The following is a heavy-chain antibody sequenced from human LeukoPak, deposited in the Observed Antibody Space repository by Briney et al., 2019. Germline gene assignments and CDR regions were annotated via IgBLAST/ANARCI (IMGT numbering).Heavy chain of an antibody. CDR1: GYTFTGYY. D-gene: IGHD2-15*01. J-gene: IGHJ6*03. CDR2: INSNSGAT. V-gene: IGHV1-2*02. Sequence: ASVKVSCKASGYTFTGYYMHWVRQAPGQGLEWMGWINSNSGATNYAPKFQGRVTMTRDTSISTTYVELTRLTSDDAAVYYCARGPGHTVVVVAAKTVGYMDVWGKGTTVTVSS. CDR3: ARGPGHTVVVVAAKTVGYMDV.